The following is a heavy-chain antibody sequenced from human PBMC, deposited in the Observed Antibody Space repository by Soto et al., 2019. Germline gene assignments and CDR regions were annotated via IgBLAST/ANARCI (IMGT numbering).Heavy chain of an antibody. D-gene: IGHD3-10*01. CDR2: ISAYNGNT. J-gene: IGHJ6*03. CDR3: ASWVQPFIRGNGSVNYMDV. V-gene: IGHV1-18*01. Sequence: ASVKVSCKASGYTFTSYGISWVRQAPGQGLEWMGWISAYNGNTNYAQKLQGRVTMTTDTSTSTAYMELRSLRSDDTAVYYCASWVQPFIRGNGSVNYMDVWGKGTTVTVSS. CDR1: GYTFTSYG.